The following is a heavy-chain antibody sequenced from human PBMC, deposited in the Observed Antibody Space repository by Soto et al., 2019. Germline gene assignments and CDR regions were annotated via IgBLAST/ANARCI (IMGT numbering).Heavy chain of an antibody. Sequence: EVQLVESGGGLVKPGGSLTLSCATSGFIFSNYKMNWVRQPPWKGLEWVSSIGGTSSHIHYAYSVKSRFTISRDNAENSLYLHMNSLRAEGTAVYYCAREPLFAGHYYYLDVWGKGTTVIVSS. CDR1: GFIFSNYK. CDR2: IGGTSSHI. J-gene: IGHJ6*03. V-gene: IGHV3-21*06. CDR3: AREPLFAGHYYYLDV. D-gene: IGHD2-21*01.